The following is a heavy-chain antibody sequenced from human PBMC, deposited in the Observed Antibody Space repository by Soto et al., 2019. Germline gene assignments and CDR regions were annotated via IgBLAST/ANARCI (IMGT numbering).Heavy chain of an antibody. V-gene: IGHV1-3*01. CDR3: VRSVVGATGELLYNAMDV. D-gene: IGHD1-26*01. CDR2: INPASGHT. CDR1: GYTFTTYA. J-gene: IGHJ6*02. Sequence: QVQLVQSGAEVKKPGASVKVSCKASGYTFTTYALHWVRQAPGQRPEWMGWINPASGHTKYSKRFQDRVTITRDTSASTGYMELSSLRSEDTAVYYCVRSVVGATGELLYNAMDVWGQGTTVTVSS.